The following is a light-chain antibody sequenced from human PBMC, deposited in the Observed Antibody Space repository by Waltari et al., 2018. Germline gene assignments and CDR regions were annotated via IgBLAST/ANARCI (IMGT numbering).Light chain of an antibody. CDR1: SSDIGAFNF. Sequence: QSGLTQPASVSGSPGQSITISCAATSSDIGAFNFIPWYQQRPGKAPELLVYDVSHRPSGVSTRFSGSKSDNTAALTISGLQAEDEAVYYCSSFSSSTAGIFGGGTKVTVL. CDR3: SSFSSSTAGI. V-gene: IGLV2-14*01. CDR2: DVS. J-gene: IGLJ2*01.